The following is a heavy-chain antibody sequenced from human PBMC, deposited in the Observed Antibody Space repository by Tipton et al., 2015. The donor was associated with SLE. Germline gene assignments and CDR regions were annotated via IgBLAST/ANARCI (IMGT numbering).Heavy chain of an antibody. CDR2: VLPDTGDI. Sequence: QLVQSGAEVKEPGASVRVSCKASGYSIATHYVNWVRQASGQGLEWMGWVLPDTGDIVYAQKFRGRVTLTWDTSINTVYMDLSSLTSEDTAIYYCARERFLEHDYWGQGTLVTVSS. CDR1: GYSIATHY. D-gene: IGHD3-3*01. J-gene: IGHJ4*02. CDR3: ARERFLEHDY. V-gene: IGHV1-8*01.